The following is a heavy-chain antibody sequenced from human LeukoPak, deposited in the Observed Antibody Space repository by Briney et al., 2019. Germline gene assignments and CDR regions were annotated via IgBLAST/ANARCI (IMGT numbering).Heavy chain of an antibody. J-gene: IGHJ4*02. D-gene: IGHD5-24*01. V-gene: IGHV4-34*01. CDR1: GGSFSGYY. Sequence: PSETLSLTCAVYGGSFSGYYWSWIRQPPGKGLEWIGEINHSGSTNYNPSLKSRVTISVDTSKKQFSLKLSSVTAEGTAVYYCARSERWLQPLTFDYYGQGTLVTISS. CDR2: INHSGST. CDR3: ARSERWLQPLTFDY.